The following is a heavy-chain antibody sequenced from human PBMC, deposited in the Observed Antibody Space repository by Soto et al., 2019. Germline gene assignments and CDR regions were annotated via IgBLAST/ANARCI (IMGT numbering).Heavy chain of an antibody. CDR1: GYTFTSYG. CDR2: ISACNGNT. CDR3: ARDTMTTVSGYFDY. J-gene: IGHJ4*02. D-gene: IGHD4-4*01. Sequence: GASVKVSCKASGYTFTSYGISWVRQAPGQGLEWMGWISACNGNTNYAQKLQGRVTMTTDTSTSTAYMELRSLRSDDTAVYYCARDTMTTVSGYFDYWGQGTLVTVSS. V-gene: IGHV1-18*01.